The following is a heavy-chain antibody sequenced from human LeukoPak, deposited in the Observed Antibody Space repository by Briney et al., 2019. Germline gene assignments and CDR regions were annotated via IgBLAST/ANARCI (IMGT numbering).Heavy chain of an antibody. D-gene: IGHD1-26*01. J-gene: IGHJ4*02. CDR2: IYSSGNT. CDR3: ARDYSGSYYFDY. V-gene: IGHV4-4*07. Sequence: SETLSLTCTASGASISSYYWNWIRQPAGKGLEWIGRIYSSGNTNYNPSLKSRVTMSLDTSKNQFSLKLSSVTAADTAVYYCARDYSGSYYFDYWGQGTLVTVSS. CDR1: GASISSYY.